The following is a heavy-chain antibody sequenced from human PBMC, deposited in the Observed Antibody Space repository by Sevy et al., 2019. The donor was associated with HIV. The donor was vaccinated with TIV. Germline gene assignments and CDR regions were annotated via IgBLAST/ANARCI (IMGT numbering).Heavy chain of an antibody. CDR1: RGSISRDNW. J-gene: IGHJ4*02. Sequence: SETLSLTCAVSRGSISRDNWWSWVRQPPGKGLEWIGDIYHSGSTNYNPSLRSRVTISVDQSKNQFSLRLTSVTAADTAVYFCSCLQGEYYEAGGFSSFFFDSWGQGTLVTVSS. CDR3: SCLQGEYYEAGGFSSFFFDS. CDR2: IYHSGST. V-gene: IGHV4-4*02. D-gene: IGHD3-16*01.